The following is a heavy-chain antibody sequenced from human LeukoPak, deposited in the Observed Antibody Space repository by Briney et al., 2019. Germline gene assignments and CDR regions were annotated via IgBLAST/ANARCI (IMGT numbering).Heavy chain of an antibody. CDR2: IYSSGST. CDR3: ARHRSDGTYPLDY. J-gene: IGHJ4*02. V-gene: IGHV4-59*08. D-gene: IGHD1-26*01. Sequence: PSETLSLTCTVSGGSISNYYWSCIRQPPGKGLEWIGHIYSSGSTTYSPSLKSRVTMSVGTSKNQFSLKLTSVTAADTAVYYCARHRSDGTYPLDYWGQGALVTVSS. CDR1: GGSISNYY.